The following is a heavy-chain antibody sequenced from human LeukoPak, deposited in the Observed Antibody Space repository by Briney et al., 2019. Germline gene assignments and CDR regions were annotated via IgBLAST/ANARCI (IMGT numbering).Heavy chain of an antibody. D-gene: IGHD6-13*01. CDR1: GFTFSSYW. V-gene: IGHV3-7*03. J-gene: IGHJ3*02. CDR3: ARVGSSSGMAVAFDI. CDR2: IKQDGSEK. Sequence: PGGSLRLSCAASGFTFSSYWMSWVRQAPGKGLEWVANIKQDGSEKYYVDSVKGRFTISRDNSKNTLYLQMNSLRAEDTAVYYCARVGSSSGMAVAFDIWGQGTMVAVSS.